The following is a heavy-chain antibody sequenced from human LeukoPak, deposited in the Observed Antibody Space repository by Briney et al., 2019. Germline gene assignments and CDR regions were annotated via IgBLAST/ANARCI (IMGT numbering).Heavy chain of an antibody. CDR1: GYSISSGYY. Sequence: SETLSLTCTVSGYSISSGYYWGWIRQPPGKGLEWIGSIYHSGSTYYNPSLKSRVTISVDTSKNQFSLKLSSVTAADTAVYYCARPAYCSSTSCYTRAYFQHWGQGTLVTVSS. J-gene: IGHJ1*01. CDR3: ARPAYCSSTSCYTRAYFQH. CDR2: IYHSGST. D-gene: IGHD2-2*02. V-gene: IGHV4-38-2*02.